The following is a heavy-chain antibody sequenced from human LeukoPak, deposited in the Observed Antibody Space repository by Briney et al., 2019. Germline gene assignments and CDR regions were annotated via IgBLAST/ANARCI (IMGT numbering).Heavy chain of an antibody. V-gene: IGHV4-34*01. CDR3: ASASIVAIDP. Sequence: SATLSLTCAVYGGSFSGYYWSWIRQPPGKGLEWIGEINHSGSTNYNPSLKSRVTISVDTSKNQFSLKLSSVTAADTAVYYCASASIVAIDPWGQGTLVTVSS. CDR1: GGSFSGYY. J-gene: IGHJ4*02. CDR2: INHSGST. D-gene: IGHD5-12*01.